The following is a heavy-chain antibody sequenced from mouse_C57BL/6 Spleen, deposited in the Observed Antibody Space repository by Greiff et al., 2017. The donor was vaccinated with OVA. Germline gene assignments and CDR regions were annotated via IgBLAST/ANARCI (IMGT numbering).Heavy chain of an antibody. J-gene: IGHJ2*01. CDR1: GYSFTGYY. CDR2: INPSTGGT. D-gene: IGHD2-12*01. CDR3: ARGLRRESFDY. V-gene: IGHV1-42*01. Sequence: EVQLQQSGPELVKPGASVKISCKASGYSFTGYYMNWVKQSPEKSLEWIGEINPSTGGTTYNQKFKAKATLTVDKSSSTAYMQLKSLTSEDSAVYYSARGLRRESFDYWGQGTTLTVSS.